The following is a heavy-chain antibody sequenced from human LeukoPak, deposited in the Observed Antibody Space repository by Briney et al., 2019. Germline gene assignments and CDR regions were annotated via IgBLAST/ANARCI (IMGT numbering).Heavy chain of an antibody. CDR1: GGSFSGYY. D-gene: IGHD3-22*01. J-gene: IGHJ3*02. CDR2: FNHSGST. CDR3: ARSRPGPYYYDSSGYNI. Sequence: SETLSLTCAVYGGSFSGYYWSWIRQPPGKGLEWIGEFNHSGSTNYNPTLKSRVTISVDTSKYQFSLKLSSVPAADTAVYYCARSRPGPYYYDSSGYNIWGQGTMVTVSS. V-gene: IGHV4-34*01.